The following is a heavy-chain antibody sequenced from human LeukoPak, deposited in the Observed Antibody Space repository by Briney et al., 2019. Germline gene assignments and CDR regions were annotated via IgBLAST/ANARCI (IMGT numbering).Heavy chain of an antibody. J-gene: IGHJ4*02. CDR2: IYTSGST. CDR1: GGSLSSDSYY. D-gene: IGHD3-22*01. CDR3: ARDSIGYYYLFDY. Sequence: SETLSLTCTVSGGSLSSDSYYWSWIRQPAGKGLEWIGRIYTSGSTNYNPSLQSRVTISVDTSKNQFSLKLGSVTAADTAVYYCARDSIGYYYLFDYWGQGTLVTVSS. V-gene: IGHV4-61*02.